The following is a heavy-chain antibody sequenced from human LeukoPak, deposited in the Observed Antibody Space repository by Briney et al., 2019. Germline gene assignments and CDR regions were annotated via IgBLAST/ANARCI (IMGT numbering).Heavy chain of an antibody. D-gene: IGHD3-9*01. CDR2: ISAYNGNT. J-gene: IGHJ5*02. CDR3: ARDRTPYYDILTGPHWFDP. V-gene: IGHV1-18*04. CDR1: GYTFTSYC. Sequence: ASVKVSCRASGYTFTSYCISWVRQAPGQGREGMVWISAYNGNTNYAQTLQGRVTMTTDTSTSTAYMELRSLRSDDTAVYYCARDRTPYYDILTGPHWFDPWGQGTLVTVSS.